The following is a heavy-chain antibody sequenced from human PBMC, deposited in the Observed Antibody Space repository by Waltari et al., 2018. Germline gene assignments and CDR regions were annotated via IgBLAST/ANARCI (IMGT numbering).Heavy chain of an antibody. CDR1: GFTFSSYW. V-gene: IGHV3-7*01. Sequence: EVQLVESGGGLVQPGGSLRRSCAASGFTFSSYWMSWVRQAPGKGLEWVANIKQDGSEKYYVDSVKGRFTISRDNAKNSLYLQMNSLRAEDTAVYYCATEPYSSSYYFDYWGQGTLVTVSS. D-gene: IGHD6-6*01. CDR2: IKQDGSEK. CDR3: ATEPYSSSYYFDY. J-gene: IGHJ4*02.